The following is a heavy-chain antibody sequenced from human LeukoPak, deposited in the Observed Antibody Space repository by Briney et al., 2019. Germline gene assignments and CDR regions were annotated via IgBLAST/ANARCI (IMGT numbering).Heavy chain of an antibody. J-gene: IGHJ3*02. D-gene: IGHD3-16*01. CDR3: ARGGRDLGASDI. CDR1: GGSISNY. V-gene: IGHV4-59*08. Sequence: SETLSLTCTVSGGSISNYWSWIRQPPGKGLEWIGYIYYSGSTNYNPSLKSRVTISVDTSKKQFSLRLGSVTAADTAVYYCARGGRDLGASDIWGQGTMVTVSS. CDR2: IYYSGST.